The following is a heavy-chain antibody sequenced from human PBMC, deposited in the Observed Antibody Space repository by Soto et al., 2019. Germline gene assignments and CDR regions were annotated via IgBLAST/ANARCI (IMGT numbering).Heavy chain of an antibody. CDR1: GGSVSSGSYY. CDR2: IYYSGST. J-gene: IGHJ4*02. V-gene: IGHV4-61*01. D-gene: IGHD3-3*01. Sequence: QVQLQESGPGLVKPSETLSLTCTVSGGSVSSGSYYWSRIRQPPGKGLEWIGYIYYSGSTNYNPSLKSRVIISVDTSKNQFSLKLSSVTAADTAVYYCARALQYYDFWSGYPYYFHYWGQGTLVTVSS. CDR3: ARALQYYDFWSGYPYYFHY.